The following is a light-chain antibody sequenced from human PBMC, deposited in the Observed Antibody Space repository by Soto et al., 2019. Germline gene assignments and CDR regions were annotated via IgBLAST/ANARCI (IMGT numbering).Light chain of an antibody. J-gene: IGKJ4*01. V-gene: IGKV1-5*03. Sequence: DIQMTQSPSTLSASVGDRVTITCRASQSISSWLAWYQQKPGKAPKLLIYKASSLESGVPSRFSGSGSGTELTRTISSLEPDDLAMYYCQKYSSAPLTFGGGTKVEIK. CDR1: QSISSW. CDR3: QKYSSAPLT. CDR2: KAS.